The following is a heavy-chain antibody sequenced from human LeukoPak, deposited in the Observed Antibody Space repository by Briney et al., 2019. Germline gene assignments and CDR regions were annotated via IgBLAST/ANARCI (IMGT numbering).Heavy chain of an antibody. CDR1: GFTFSSYW. CDR2: INSDGSST. D-gene: IGHD6-13*01. Sequence: GGSLRLSCAASGFTFSSYWMHWVRQAPGKGLVWVSRINSDGSSTSYADSVKGRFTISRDNAKNTLYLQMNSLRAEDTAVYYCARAGYSGSKFDFWGQGTLVTVSS. CDR3: ARAGYSGSKFDF. V-gene: IGHV3-74*01. J-gene: IGHJ4*02.